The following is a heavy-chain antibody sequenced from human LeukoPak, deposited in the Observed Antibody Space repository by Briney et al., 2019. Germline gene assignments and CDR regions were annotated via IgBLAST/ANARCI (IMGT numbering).Heavy chain of an antibody. J-gene: IGHJ4*02. CDR2: ISSSSSYI. V-gene: IGHV3-21*01. CDR1: GFIFSQYS. D-gene: IGHD3-10*01. CDR3: ARVPSSVLLWFGELYYFDY. Sequence: GGSLRLSCAASGFIFSQYSMNWVRQAPGKGLEWVSSISSSSSYIYYADSVKGRFTISRDNAKNSLYLQMNSLRAEDTAVYYCARVPSSVLLWFGELYYFDYWGQGTLVTVSS.